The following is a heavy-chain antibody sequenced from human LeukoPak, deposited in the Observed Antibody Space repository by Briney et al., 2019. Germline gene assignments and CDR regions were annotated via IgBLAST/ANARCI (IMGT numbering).Heavy chain of an antibody. J-gene: IGHJ5*02. D-gene: IGHD3-10*01. CDR1: GGSISSSSYY. Sequence: SETLSLTCTVSGGSISSSSYYWGWIRQPPGKGLEWIGSIYYSGSTYYNPSLKSRVTISVDTSKNQFSLKLSSVTAADTAVYYCARQELWFRELLSNWFDPWGQGTLVTVPS. CDR2: IYYSGST. V-gene: IGHV4-39*01. CDR3: ARQELWFRELLSNWFDP.